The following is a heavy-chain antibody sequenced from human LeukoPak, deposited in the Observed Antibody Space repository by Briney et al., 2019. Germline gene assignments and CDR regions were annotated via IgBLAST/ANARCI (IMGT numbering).Heavy chain of an antibody. CDR2: IYYSGST. D-gene: IGHD3/OR15-3a*01. V-gene: IGHV4-59*01. CDR3: PRQTGSGLFILP. Sequence: SSETLSLSCTVSGGSLSSYYWSWIRQPPGKGLEWIGYIYYSGSTNYNPSLKSRVTISGDTSKNQFSLKLTSVTAADTAVYYCPRQTGSGLFILPGGQGTLVTVSS. J-gene: IGHJ4*02. CDR1: GGSLSSYY.